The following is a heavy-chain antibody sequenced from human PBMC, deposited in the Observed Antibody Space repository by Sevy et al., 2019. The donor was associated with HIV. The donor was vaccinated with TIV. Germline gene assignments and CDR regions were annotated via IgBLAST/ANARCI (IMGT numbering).Heavy chain of an antibody. CDR2: INHSGST. J-gene: IGHJ3*02. Sequence: SETLSLTCAVYGGSFSGYYWSWICQPPGKGLEWIGEINHSGSTNYNPSLKSRVTISVDTSKNQFSLKLSSVTAADTAVYYCARHCSGTSCSHAFDIWGQGTMVTVSS. CDR1: GGSFSGYY. CDR3: ARHCSGTSCSHAFDI. V-gene: IGHV4-34*01. D-gene: IGHD2-2*01.